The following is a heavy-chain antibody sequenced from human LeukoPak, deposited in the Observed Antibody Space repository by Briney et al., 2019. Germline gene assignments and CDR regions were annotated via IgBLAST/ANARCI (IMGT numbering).Heavy chain of an antibody. Sequence: SETLSLTCTVSGGSISSYYWSWIRQPPGKGLEWIGYIYYSGSTNYNPSLKSRVTISVDTSKNQFSLKLSSVTAADTAVYYCARGGGGYCSSTSCYTSPWYYYYYGMDVWGQGTTVTVSS. CDR2: IYYSGST. D-gene: IGHD2-2*02. J-gene: IGHJ6*02. V-gene: IGHV4-59*01. CDR3: ARGGGGYCSSTSCYTSPWYYYYYGMDV. CDR1: GGSISSYY.